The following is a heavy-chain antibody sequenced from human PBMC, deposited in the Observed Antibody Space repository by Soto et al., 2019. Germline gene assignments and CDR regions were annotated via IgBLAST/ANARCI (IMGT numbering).Heavy chain of an antibody. J-gene: IGHJ4*02. Sequence: WGSLRLSCAASGFTFISYGIHFVRHSPFKWLEWVAVISYDGSNKYYADSVKGRFTISRDNSKNTLYLQMNSLRAEDTAVYYCAKDPNDSSGYYFDYWGQGTLVTVSS. V-gene: IGHV3-30*18. CDR1: GFTFISYG. CDR2: ISYDGSNK. D-gene: IGHD3-22*01. CDR3: AKDPNDSSGYYFDY.